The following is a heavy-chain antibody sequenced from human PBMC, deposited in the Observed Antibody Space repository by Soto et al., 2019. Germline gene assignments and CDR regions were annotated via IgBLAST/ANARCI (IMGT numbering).Heavy chain of an antibody. CDR1: GFSFSTSGEG. CDR2: IYWNDDK. V-gene: IGHV2-5*01. D-gene: IGHD3-3*01. CDR3: AHTPGYYTLDS. J-gene: IGHJ4*02. Sequence: QITLKESGPTLVKPTQTLTLTCTFSGFSFSTSGEGVGWIRQPPGKALEWLGLIYWNDDKRHSPSLKSRLTIPKDTSKNQVVLTLTNMDPVDTATYFCAHTPGYYTLDSWGQGTLVTVSS.